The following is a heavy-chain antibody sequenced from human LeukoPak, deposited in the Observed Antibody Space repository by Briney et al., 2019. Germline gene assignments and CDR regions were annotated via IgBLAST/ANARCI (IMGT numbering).Heavy chain of an antibody. Sequence: GGSLRLSCADSGFTFSDSAVHWVRQAPGKGLEWVGRIRSKRNNYATAFGESVKGRFTISRDDSKNTAYLQMNSLKTEDTAVYYCTTLDFDYWGQGTLVTVSS. J-gene: IGHJ4*02. CDR2: IRSKRNNYAT. V-gene: IGHV3-73*01. CDR1: GFTFSDSA. CDR3: TTLDFDY.